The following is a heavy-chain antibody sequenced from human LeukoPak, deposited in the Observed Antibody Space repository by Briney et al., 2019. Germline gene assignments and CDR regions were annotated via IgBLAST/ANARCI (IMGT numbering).Heavy chain of an antibody. D-gene: IGHD3/OR15-3a*01. CDR2: ISGSGGST. Sequence: PGGSLRLSCAASGFTFSSYAMSWVRQAPGEGLEWVSAISGSGGSTYYADSVKGRFTISRDNSKNTVYLQMNSLRAGDTAVYYCAKVQRSDFNMNFDSWGQGTLVTVSS. V-gene: IGHV3-23*01. CDR3: AKVQRSDFNMNFDS. J-gene: IGHJ4*02. CDR1: GFTFSSYA.